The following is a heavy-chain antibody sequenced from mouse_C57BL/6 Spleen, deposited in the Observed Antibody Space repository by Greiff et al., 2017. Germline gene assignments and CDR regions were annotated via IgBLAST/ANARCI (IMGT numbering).Heavy chain of an antibody. Sequence: DVKLVESGAELVKPGASVKLSCTASGFNIKDYYMHWVKQRTEQGLEWIGRIDPEDGETKYAPKFQGKATITADTSSNTAYLQLSSLTSEDTAVYYCAALYYDYDGYFDVWGTGTTVTVSS. CDR1: GFNIKDYY. CDR3: AALYYDYDGYFDV. D-gene: IGHD2-4*01. CDR2: IDPEDGET. V-gene: IGHV14-2*01. J-gene: IGHJ1*03.